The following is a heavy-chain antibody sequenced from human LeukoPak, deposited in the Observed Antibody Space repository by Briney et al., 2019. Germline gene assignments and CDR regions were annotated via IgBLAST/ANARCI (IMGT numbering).Heavy chain of an antibody. D-gene: IGHD3-9*01. Sequence: PGGSLRLSCAASGFTFSSYAMTWVRQAPGKGLEWVSAISGNGVSAYYADSVKGRFTISRDNSKNTLHLQMNSLRAEDTAVYYCTRDAALSFDLWGQGTLVTVPS. CDR1: GFTFSSYA. CDR2: ISGNGVSA. CDR3: TRDAALSFDL. V-gene: IGHV3-23*01. J-gene: IGHJ1*01.